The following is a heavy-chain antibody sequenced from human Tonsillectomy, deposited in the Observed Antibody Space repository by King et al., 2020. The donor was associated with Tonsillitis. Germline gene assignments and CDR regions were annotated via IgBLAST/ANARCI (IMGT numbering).Heavy chain of an antibody. V-gene: IGHV3-23*04. J-gene: IGHJ6*03. D-gene: IGHD4-23*01. CDR3: AKSRLSHYGGNPGHFYYYMDV. Sequence: VQLVESGGGLVQPGGSLRLSCAASGFTFSSYAMSWVRQAPGKGLEWVSTITGSVNITYYADSVKGRFTISRDNSKNTLYLQMNSLRAEDTAVYYCAKSRLSHYGGNPGHFYYYMDVWGKGTTVTVSS. CDR1: GFTFSSYA. CDR2: ITGSVNIT.